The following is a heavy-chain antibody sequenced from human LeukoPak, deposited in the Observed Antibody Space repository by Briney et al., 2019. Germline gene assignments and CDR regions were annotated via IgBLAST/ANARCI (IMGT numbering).Heavy chain of an antibody. CDR3: AKMLNTGHAHAALDY. CDR1: GFTFSSYA. CDR2: ISGSGGST. D-gene: IGHD2-8*02. Sequence: GGSLRLSCAASGFTFSSYAMSWVRQAPGKGLEWVSAISGSGGSTYYADSVKGRFTISRDNSKNTLYLQMNSLRSEDTAVYYCAKMLNTGHAHAALDYWGQGTLVTVSS. J-gene: IGHJ4*02. V-gene: IGHV3-23*01.